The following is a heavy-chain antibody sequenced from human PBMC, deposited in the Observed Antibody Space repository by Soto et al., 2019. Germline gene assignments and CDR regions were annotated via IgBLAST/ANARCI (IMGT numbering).Heavy chain of an antibody. Sequence: SETLSLTCTVSGGSISSSSYYWGWIRQPPGKGLEWIGSIYYSGNTYYNPSLKSRVTISVDTSKNQFSLKLSSVTAADTAVYYCARHVAGYSSGLDYWGQGTLVTVSS. CDR2: IYYSGNT. CDR1: GGSISSSSYY. V-gene: IGHV4-39*01. CDR3: ARHVAGYSSGLDY. J-gene: IGHJ4*02. D-gene: IGHD6-19*01.